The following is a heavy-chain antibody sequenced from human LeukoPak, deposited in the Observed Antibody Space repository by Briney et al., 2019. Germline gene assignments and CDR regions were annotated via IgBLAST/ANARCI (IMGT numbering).Heavy chain of an antibody. CDR2: IIPIFGTA. Sequence: ASVKVSCKASGGTFSSYAISWVRQAPGQGLEWMGGIIPIFGTANYAQKFQGRVTITADESTSTAYMELSSLRSEDTAVYYCASRQHSSGWYYYYYGMDVWGQGTTVTVSS. CDR1: GGTFSSYA. V-gene: IGHV1-69*01. J-gene: IGHJ6*02. CDR3: ASRQHSSGWYYYYYGMDV. D-gene: IGHD6-19*01.